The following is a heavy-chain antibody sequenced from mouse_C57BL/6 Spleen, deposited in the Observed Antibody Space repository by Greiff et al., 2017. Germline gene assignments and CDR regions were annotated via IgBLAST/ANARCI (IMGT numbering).Heavy chain of an antibody. D-gene: IGHD1-1*01. CDR1: GFTFSDYG. CDR2: ISNLAYSI. V-gene: IGHV5-15*01. Sequence: EVKLMESGGGLVQPGGSLKLSCAASGFTFSDYGMAWVRQAPRKGPEWVAFISNLAYSIYYADTVTGRFTISSENAKNTLYLDMRSLSAEATAMYYCARQAPITTVVPYWYFDVWGTGTTVTVSS. CDR3: ARQAPITTVVPYWYFDV. J-gene: IGHJ1*03.